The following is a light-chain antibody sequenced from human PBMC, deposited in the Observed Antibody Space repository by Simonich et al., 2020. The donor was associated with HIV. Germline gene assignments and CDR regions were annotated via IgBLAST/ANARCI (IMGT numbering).Light chain of an antibody. V-gene: IGKV3-15*01. Sequence: EIVMTQSPATLSVSPGERATLSCRASQSVSSNLVWYQQKSGQAPRLLIYGASTRATGIPARFSGRGSGTEFTLTISSMQSEDFAVYYCQQYSNWPPTFGQGTKVEIK. CDR3: QQYSNWPPT. CDR2: GAS. CDR1: QSVSSN. J-gene: IGKJ1*01.